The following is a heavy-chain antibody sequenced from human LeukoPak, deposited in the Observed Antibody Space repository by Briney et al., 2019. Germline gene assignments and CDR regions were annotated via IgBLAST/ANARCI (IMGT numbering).Heavy chain of an antibody. CDR3: ASALNYYYGMDV. J-gene: IGHJ6*04. Sequence: SSETLSLTCAVSGYSISSGYYWGWIRQPPGKGLEWIGIIYHIGSTYYNPSLKSRVTISVDTSKNQFSLKLSSVTAADTAVYYCASALNYYYGMDVWGKGTTVTVSS. CDR2: IYHIGST. CDR1: GYSISSGYY. V-gene: IGHV4-38-2*01.